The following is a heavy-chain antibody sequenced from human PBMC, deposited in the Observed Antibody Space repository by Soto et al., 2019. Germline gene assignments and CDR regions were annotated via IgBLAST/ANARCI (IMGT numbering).Heavy chain of an antibody. V-gene: IGHV4-34*01. CDR1: GGSFSGYY. CDR2: VNHSGTT. CDR3: ARGIGYCSRINCYSSRRLRFDS. J-gene: IGHJ4*01. D-gene: IGHD2-2*01. Sequence: QVQLQQCGAGLLKPSETLSLTCAVYGGSFSGYYWTWIRQSPEKGLEWIGEVNHSGTTYYNPSLKTRVTISVHTPKNQFSLKMSSVTAADTAVYYCARGIGYCSRINCYSSRRLRFDSWGHGNLVTVSS.